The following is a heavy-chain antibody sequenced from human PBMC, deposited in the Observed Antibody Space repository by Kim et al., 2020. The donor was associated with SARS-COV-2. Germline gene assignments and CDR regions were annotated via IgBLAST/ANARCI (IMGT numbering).Heavy chain of an antibody. D-gene: IGHD6-13*01. CDR3: ARETGYSSSWNWFDP. J-gene: IGHJ5*02. V-gene: IGHV1-69*04. Sequence: QKCQGRVTITADNSTSTAYMELSSLRSEDTAVYYCARETGYSSSWNWFDPWGQGTLVTVSS.